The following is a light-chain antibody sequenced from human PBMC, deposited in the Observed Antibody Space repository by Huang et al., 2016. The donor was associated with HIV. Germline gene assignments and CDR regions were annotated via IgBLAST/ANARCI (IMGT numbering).Light chain of an antibody. CDR2: KAS. J-gene: IGKJ4*01. V-gene: IGKV1-5*03. Sequence: DIQMTQSPSTLSASIGDRVTITCRASQIIPSWFAWYQQKPGKAPKLLIYKASTLHRGVPSRFSGSGSGTDFTLTISSLQPDDFATYYCQQYNAYPLTFGGGTKVEIK. CDR1: QIIPSW. CDR3: QQYNAYPLT.